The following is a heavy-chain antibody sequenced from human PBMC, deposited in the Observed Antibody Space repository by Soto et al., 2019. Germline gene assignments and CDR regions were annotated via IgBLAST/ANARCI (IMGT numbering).Heavy chain of an antibody. D-gene: IGHD2-2*01. CDR1: GGSFSGYY. CDR2: INHSGST. CDR3: ARTYCSRTSCYAGIGYFQH. V-gene: IGHV4-34*01. J-gene: IGHJ1*01. Sequence: SETLSLTCAVYGGSFSGYYWSWIRQPPGKGLEWIGEINHSGSTNYNPSLKSRVTISVDTSKNQFSLKLSSVTAADTAVYYCARTYCSRTSCYAGIGYFQHWGQGTLVTVSS.